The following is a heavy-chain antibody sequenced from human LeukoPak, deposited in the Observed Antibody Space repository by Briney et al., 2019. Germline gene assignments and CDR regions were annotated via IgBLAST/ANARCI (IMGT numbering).Heavy chain of an antibody. CDR3: ARGPDGREFDY. D-gene: IGHD1-26*01. CDR2: IYSGGST. Sequence: GGSLRLSCAASGLTVSSNYMSWVRQAPGKGLEWVSVIYSGGSTYYADSAKGRFTISRDNSKNTLYLQMNSLRAEDTAVYYCARGPDGREFDYWGQGTLVTVSS. J-gene: IGHJ4*02. V-gene: IGHV3-53*01. CDR1: GLTVSSNY.